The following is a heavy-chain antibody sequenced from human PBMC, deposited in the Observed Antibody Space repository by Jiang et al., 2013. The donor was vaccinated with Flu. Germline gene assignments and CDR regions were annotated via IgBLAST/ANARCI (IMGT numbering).Heavy chain of an antibody. V-gene: IGHV4-34*01. J-gene: IGHJ5*02. D-gene: IGHD3-10*01. CDR2: INHSGST. CDR3: ARGRDMVRGSNWFDP. CDR1: GGSFSGYY. Sequence: LLKPSETLSLTCAVYGGSFSGYYWSWIRQPPGKGLEWIGEINHSGSTNYNPSLKSRVTISVDTSKNQFSLKLSSVTAADTAVYYCARGRDMVRGSNWFDPWGQGTLVTVSS.